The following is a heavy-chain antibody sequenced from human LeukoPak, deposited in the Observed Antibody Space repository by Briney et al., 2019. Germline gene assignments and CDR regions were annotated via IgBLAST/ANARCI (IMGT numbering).Heavy chain of an antibody. CDR2: IYHSGST. V-gene: IGHV4-38-2*02. D-gene: IGHD3-22*01. CDR1: GYSISSGYY. CDR3: ARVAYYDSSGYKVYAFDI. J-gene: IGHJ3*02. Sequence: ASETLSLTCTVSGYSISSGYYWGWIRQPPGKGLEWIGSIYHSGSTYYNPSLKSRVTISVDTSKNQFSLKLSSVTAADTAVYDCARVAYYDSSGYKVYAFDIWGQGTMVTVSS.